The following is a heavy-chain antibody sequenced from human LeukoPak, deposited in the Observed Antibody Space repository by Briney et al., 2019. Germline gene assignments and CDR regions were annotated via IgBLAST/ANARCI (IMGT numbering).Heavy chain of an antibody. CDR3: ARDQSLPGIKGYDSSGYYS. J-gene: IGHJ4*02. CDR1: GGTFSSYA. V-gene: IGHV1-69*06. Sequence: VASVKVSCKASGGTFSSYAISWVRQAPGQGLKWMGGIIPIFGTANYAQKFQGRVTITADKSTSTAYMELSSLRSEDTAVYYCARDQSLPGIKGYDSSGYYSWGQGTLVTVSS. CDR2: IIPIFGTA. D-gene: IGHD3-22*01.